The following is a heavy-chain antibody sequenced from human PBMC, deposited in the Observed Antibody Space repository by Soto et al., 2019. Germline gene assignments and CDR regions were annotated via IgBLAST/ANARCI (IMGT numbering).Heavy chain of an antibody. CDR3: ARQFDSDTSGYYYAY. CDR2: IMPIFGSA. CDR1: GGTFSTNT. D-gene: IGHD3-22*01. Sequence: QVQLVQSGAKVKKPGSSVKVSCKASGGTFSTNTISWVRQAPGQGLEWMGGIMPIFGSANYAQKFQGRVTITADEYTRTVYMELSRLRSEDTAVYYCARQFDSDTSGYYYAYWGQGTLVTVSS. V-gene: IGHV1-69*01. J-gene: IGHJ4*02.